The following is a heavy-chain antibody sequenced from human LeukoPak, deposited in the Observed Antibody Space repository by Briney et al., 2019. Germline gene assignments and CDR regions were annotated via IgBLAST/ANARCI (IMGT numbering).Heavy chain of an antibody. D-gene: IGHD4-11*01. V-gene: IGHV1-2*02. J-gene: IGHJ4*02. CDR1: GCTFTGYY. CDR3: ARALQYSNYAEGVDY. Sequence: GASVKVSCKASGCTFTGYYMHWVRQAPGQGLEWMGWINPNSGGTNYAQKFQGRVTMTRDTSISTAYMELSRLRSDDTAVYYCARALQYSNYAEGVDYWGQGTLVTVSS. CDR2: INPNSGGT.